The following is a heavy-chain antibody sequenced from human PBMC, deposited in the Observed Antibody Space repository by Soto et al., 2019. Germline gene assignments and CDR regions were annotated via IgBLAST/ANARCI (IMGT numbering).Heavy chain of an antibody. CDR3: ATFKKVTNGMDF. CDR2: INPKSGDT. D-gene: IGHD2-8*01. CDR1: GYTFTSYY. J-gene: IGHJ4*02. Sequence: WASVKVSCKASGYTFTSYYMYWVRQAPGQGLEWVGRINPKSGDTNYAQRFQGRVSMTRDTSISTSYLELSSLTSDDTALYYCATFKKVTNGMDFWGQGTLVTVSS. V-gene: IGHV1-2*06.